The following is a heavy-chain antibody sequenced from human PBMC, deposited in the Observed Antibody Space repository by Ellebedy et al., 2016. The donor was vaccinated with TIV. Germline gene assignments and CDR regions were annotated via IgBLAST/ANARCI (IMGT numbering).Heavy chain of an antibody. CDR3: GGCSSTSCYVNYGMDV. Sequence: KVSCXGSGYSFTSYWIGWVRQMPGKGLEWMGIIYPGDSDTRYSPSFQGQVTISADKSISTAYLQWSSLKASDTAMYYCGGCSSTSCYVNYGMDVWGQGTTVTVSS. CDR1: GYSFTSYW. D-gene: IGHD2-2*01. CDR2: IYPGDSDT. V-gene: IGHV5-51*01. J-gene: IGHJ6*02.